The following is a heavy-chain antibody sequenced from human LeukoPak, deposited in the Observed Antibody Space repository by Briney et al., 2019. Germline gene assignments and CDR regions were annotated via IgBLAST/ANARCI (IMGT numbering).Heavy chain of an antibody. CDR3: ASGYDSSGYIPLAY. J-gene: IGHJ4*02. D-gene: IGHD3-22*01. CDR2: INHSGST. Sequence: SETLSLTCAVYGGSFSGYYWSWIRQPPGKGLEWIGEINHSGSTNYNPSLKSRVTISVDTSKNQFSLKLSSVTAADTAVYYCASGYDSSGYIPLAYWGQGTLVTVSS. CDR1: GGSFSGYY. V-gene: IGHV4-34*01.